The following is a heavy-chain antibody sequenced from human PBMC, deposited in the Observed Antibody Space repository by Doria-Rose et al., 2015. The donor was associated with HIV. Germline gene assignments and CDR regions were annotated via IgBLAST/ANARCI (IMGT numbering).Heavy chain of an antibody. J-gene: IGHJ4*02. Sequence: QVQLVQSGAEVKKPGSSVKVSCKASGGTFSRYPISWVRQAPGQGLEWMGRIIPVLGIRNYAQKFQGRVTITADESTSTAFIELSNLGSEDTAVYYWATTWSGYYLDYWGQGTMVTVAS. D-gene: IGHD3-3*01. CDR1: GGTFSRYP. V-gene: IGHV1-69*04. CDR2: IIPVLGIR. CDR3: ATTWSGYYLDY.